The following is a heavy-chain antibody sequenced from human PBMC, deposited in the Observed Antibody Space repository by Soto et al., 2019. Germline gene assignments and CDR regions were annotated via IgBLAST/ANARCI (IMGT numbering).Heavy chain of an antibody. J-gene: IGHJ6*02. CDR2: IFYSGTT. D-gene: IGHD3-22*01. V-gene: IGHV4-39*01. Sequence: PSETLSLTCTVSGGSISSSGYYWGWIRQSPGKGLEWIGTIFYSGTTYYNPSLESRITISRDTSNNQFSLKLTSVTAADTAVYYCARHXYDSSGYPAPYYHGMDVWGQGTTVTVSS. CDR1: GGSISSSGYY. CDR3: ARHXYDSSGYPAPYYHGMDV.